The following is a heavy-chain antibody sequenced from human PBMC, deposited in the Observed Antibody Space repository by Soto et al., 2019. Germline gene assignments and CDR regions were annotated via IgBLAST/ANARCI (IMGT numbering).Heavy chain of an antibody. V-gene: IGHV3-74*01. D-gene: IGHD5-18*01. Sequence: EVQLVESGGGLVQPGESLRLSCAASGFTFTSYWMHWVRQAPGKGLVWVSRINSDGSSTNYADSVNGRFTISRDNAKNTQYQQMNRLRAEDPAVYYCASMWRYSYGYCIYGMDVWGQGTTGTVSS. CDR3: ASMWRYSYGYCIYGMDV. CDR1: GFTFTSYW. J-gene: IGHJ6*02. CDR2: INSDGSST.